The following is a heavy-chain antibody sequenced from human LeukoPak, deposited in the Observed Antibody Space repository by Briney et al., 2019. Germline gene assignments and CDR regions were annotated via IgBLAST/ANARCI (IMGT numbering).Heavy chain of an antibody. J-gene: IGHJ4*02. CDR1: GFTFTSYA. V-gene: IGHV3-23*01. Sequence: GGSLRLSCAASGFTFTSYAMSWVRQAPGKGLVWVAGISDSGGSTYYADSVKGRFTISRDNSKNTLYLQMNSLRAEDTALYYCAKDTGSRAVAGTPLDYWGQGALVTVSS. D-gene: IGHD6-19*01. CDR3: AKDTGSRAVAGTPLDY. CDR2: ISDSGGST.